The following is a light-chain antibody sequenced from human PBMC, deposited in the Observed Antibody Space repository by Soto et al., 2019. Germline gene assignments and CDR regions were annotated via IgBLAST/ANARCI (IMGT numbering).Light chain of an antibody. CDR3: QQRSNSLPPFT. Sequence: EIVLTQSPATLSLSPGERATLSCRASQSVSSYLAWYQQKPGQAPRLLIYDASNRATGIPARFSGSGSGTDFTLTISSLEPEDLFVYYWQQRSNSLPPFTTRPGSKFNI. CDR2: DAS. CDR1: QSVSSY. V-gene: IGKV3-11*01. J-gene: IGKJ3*01.